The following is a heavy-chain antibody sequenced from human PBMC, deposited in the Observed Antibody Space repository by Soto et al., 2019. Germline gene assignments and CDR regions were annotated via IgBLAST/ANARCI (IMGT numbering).Heavy chain of an antibody. J-gene: IGHJ4*02. CDR2: INASGGMT. Sequence: QVQLVQSGAEVKRPGASVKVSCKTSGYSFPDFYLHWVRQAHGQGLEWMGIINASGGMTTYAQRLQGRVAMTRDTSTSTVYMELSSLRSEDTAVYYCARAYDSSGYFDYWGQGTLVIVSS. V-gene: IGHV1-46*01. CDR1: GYSFPDFY. D-gene: IGHD3-22*01. CDR3: ARAYDSSGYFDY.